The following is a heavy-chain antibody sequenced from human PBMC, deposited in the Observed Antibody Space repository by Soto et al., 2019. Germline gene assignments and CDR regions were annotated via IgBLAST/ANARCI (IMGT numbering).Heavy chain of an antibody. Sequence: ASVKVSCKASGFTFTSSAVQWVRQARGQRLEWIGWIVVGSGNTNYAQKFQERVTITREMSTSTAYMELSSLRSEDTAVYYCAADPGYYDSSGYPTPYYYYGMDVWGQGTTVTVSS. CDR2: IVVGSGNT. V-gene: IGHV1-58*01. CDR3: AADPGYYDSSGYPTPYYYYGMDV. D-gene: IGHD3-22*01. J-gene: IGHJ6*02. CDR1: GFTFTSSA.